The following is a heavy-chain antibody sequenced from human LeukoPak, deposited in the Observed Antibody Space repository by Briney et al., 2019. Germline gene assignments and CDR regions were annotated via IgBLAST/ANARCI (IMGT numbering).Heavy chain of an antibody. V-gene: IGHV3-33*06. CDR3: AKAAAADPLLSDFDY. CDR2: IWYDGSNK. D-gene: IGHD6-13*01. J-gene: IGHJ4*02. CDR1: GFTFRSYG. Sequence: AGGSLRLSCAVPGFTFRSYGVHWVRQAPGKGLEWVAVIWYDGSNKYYADSVKGRFTISRDNSKNTLYLQMNSLRAEDTAVYYCAKAAAADPLLSDFDYWGQGTLVTVSS.